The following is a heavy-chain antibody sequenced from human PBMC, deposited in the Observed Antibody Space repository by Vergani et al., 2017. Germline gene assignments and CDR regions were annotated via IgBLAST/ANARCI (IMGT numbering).Heavy chain of an antibody. J-gene: IGHJ4*02. V-gene: IGHV3-11*06. Sequence: QVQLVESGGGLVKPGGSLRLSCAASGFTFSDYYMSWIRQAPGKGLEWVSYISSSNSYTNYAVSVKGRFTISRDNAKKSLYLQMNSLRAEDTAVYYCASRHYYYDTSWSFDYWGQGTLVTVSS. D-gene: IGHD3-22*01. CDR1: GFTFSDYY. CDR2: ISSSNSYT. CDR3: ASRHYYYDTSWSFDY.